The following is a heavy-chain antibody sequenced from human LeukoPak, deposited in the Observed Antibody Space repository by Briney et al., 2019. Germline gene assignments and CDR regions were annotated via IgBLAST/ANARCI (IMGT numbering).Heavy chain of an antibody. D-gene: IGHD1-1*01. J-gene: IGHJ3*02. V-gene: IGHV3-48*01. CDR3: ARVLLERPGIDSFDI. Sequence: PGGSLRLSCGASGFTLSSYSMDWVRQAPGKGLEWVSHINSGSSIIYYADSVKGRFTISRDNAGNSLYLQMNSLRAAGTAVYYCARVLLERPGIDSFDIGGQGTMVTVSS. CDR1: GFTLSSYS. CDR2: INSGSSII.